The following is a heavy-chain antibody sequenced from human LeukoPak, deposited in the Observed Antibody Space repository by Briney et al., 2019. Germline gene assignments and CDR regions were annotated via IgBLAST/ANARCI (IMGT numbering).Heavy chain of an antibody. CDR1: GFTFSSYW. J-gene: IGHJ5*02. Sequence: GGSLRLSCVASGFTFSSYWMSWVRQAPGKGLEWVANIKLDGSEKYYVDSVKGRFTISRDNAKNSLYLQMNSLRAEDTAVYYCARDHGLPNAWGQGTLVTVSS. CDR2: IKLDGSEK. V-gene: IGHV3-7*01. CDR3: ARDHGLPNA.